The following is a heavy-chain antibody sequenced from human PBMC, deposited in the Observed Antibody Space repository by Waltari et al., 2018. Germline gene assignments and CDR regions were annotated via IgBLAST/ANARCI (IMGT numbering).Heavy chain of an antibody. J-gene: IGHJ4*02. V-gene: IGHV3-7*01. D-gene: IGHD5-12*01. CDR1: GFMFSTNG. CDR3: ARDGDGYPD. Sequence: EVKLVDSGGGLVQPGGSLRLSCAASGFMFSTNGMSWVRQAPGKGLEWVANIKEDGSEEYYVDSVKGRFTISRDNAKTSLYLQMNSLRVEDTAVYYCARDGDGYPDWGQGSLVIVSS. CDR2: IKEDGSEE.